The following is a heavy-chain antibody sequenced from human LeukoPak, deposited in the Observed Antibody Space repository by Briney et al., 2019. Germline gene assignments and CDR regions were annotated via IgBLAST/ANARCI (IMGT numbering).Heavy chain of an antibody. CDR3: ATKRGYSYGSPH. V-gene: IGHV1-69*13. CDR1: GGTFSSYA. J-gene: IGHJ4*02. Sequence: SVKVSCKASGGTFSSYAISWVRQAPGQGLEWMGGIIPILGTANYAQKFQGRVTITADESTSTAYMELSSLRSEDTAVYYCATKRGYSYGSPHWGQGTLVTVSS. CDR2: IIPILGTA. D-gene: IGHD5-18*01.